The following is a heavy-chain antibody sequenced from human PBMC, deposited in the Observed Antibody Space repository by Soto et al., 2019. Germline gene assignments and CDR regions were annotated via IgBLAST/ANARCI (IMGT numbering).Heavy chain of an antibody. CDR3: ARDSRDYVWGSYRSNDAFDI. CDR2: IYYSGST. J-gene: IGHJ3*02. V-gene: IGHV4-31*03. D-gene: IGHD3-16*02. CDR1: GGSISSGGYY. Sequence: QVQLQESGPGLVKPSQTLSLTCTVSGGSISSGGYYWSWIRQHPGKGLEWIGYIYYSGSTYYNPSLRSRVTISVDTSKNQFSLKLSSVTAADTAVYYCARDSRDYVWGSYRSNDAFDIWGQGTMVTVSS.